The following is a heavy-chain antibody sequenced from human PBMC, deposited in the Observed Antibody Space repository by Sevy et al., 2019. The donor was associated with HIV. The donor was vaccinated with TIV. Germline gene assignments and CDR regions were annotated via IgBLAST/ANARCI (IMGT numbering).Heavy chain of an antibody. Sequence: ASVKVSCKVSGYTLTELSMHWVRQAPGKGLEWMGGFDPEDGETIYAQKFQDRVTMTEDTSTDTAYMELSSLRSEDTAVYYCATSIDIIKIEYFQHWGQGTLVTVSS. CDR3: ATSIDIIKIEYFQH. V-gene: IGHV1-24*01. CDR2: FDPEDGET. CDR1: GYTLTELS. J-gene: IGHJ1*01. D-gene: IGHD3-16*02.